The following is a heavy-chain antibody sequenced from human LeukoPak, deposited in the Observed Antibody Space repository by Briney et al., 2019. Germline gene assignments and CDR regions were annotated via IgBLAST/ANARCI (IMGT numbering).Heavy chain of an antibody. CDR3: AKEGYPDSSGAFDS. D-gene: IGHD3-22*01. V-gene: IGHV3-23*01. Sequence: GGSLSLSCAASGFTFGSYAMAWVRQAPGKGLEFVSSISSSVSSGGGITYYADSVKGRLTISRDNSKNTVYLQMNSLRAEDTAIYYCAKEGYPDSSGAFDSWGQGTLVTGSS. CDR2: ISSSVSSGGGIT. CDR1: GFTFGSYA. J-gene: IGHJ4*02.